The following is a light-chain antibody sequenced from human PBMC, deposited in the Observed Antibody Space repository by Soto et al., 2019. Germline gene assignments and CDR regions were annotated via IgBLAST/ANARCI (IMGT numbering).Light chain of an antibody. J-gene: IGKJ5*01. CDR3: QQYKNWRPIT. V-gene: IGKV3-15*01. CDR1: HSVSSSY. Sequence: VLTQSPGTLSLSPGERATLSCRASHSVSSSYLAWYQQKPGQAPRLLIYGASTRATGIPASFSGSGSGTEFTLTISSLQSEDFAVYYCQQYKNWRPITFGQGTRVEIK. CDR2: GAS.